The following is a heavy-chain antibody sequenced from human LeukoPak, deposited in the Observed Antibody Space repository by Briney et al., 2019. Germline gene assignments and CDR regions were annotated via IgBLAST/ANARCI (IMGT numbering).Heavy chain of an antibody. CDR1: GGSISYYY. Sequence: SETLSLTCTVSGGSISYYYWSWIRQSPGKGLEWIGYIYYSGTTNYNPSLKSRVTISVDTSKNQFSLQLRTVTAADTAVYYCAREDPQTTVPEGMDVWGQGTTVTVSS. J-gene: IGHJ6*02. CDR2: IYYSGTT. CDR3: AREDPQTTVPEGMDV. D-gene: IGHD4-17*01. V-gene: IGHV4-59*01.